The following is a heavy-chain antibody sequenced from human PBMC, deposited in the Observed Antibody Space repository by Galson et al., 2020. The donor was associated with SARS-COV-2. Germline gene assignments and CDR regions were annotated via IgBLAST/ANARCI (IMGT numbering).Heavy chain of an antibody. V-gene: IGHV1-18*04. J-gene: IGHJ3*02. Sequence: GESLKISCKASGYTFTSYGISWVRQAPGQGLEWMGWISAYNGNTNYAQKLQGRVTMTTDTSTSTAYMELRSLRSDDTAVYYCARVLGWNDGNDAFDIWGQGTMVTVSS. CDR2: ISAYNGNT. D-gene: IGHD1-1*01. CDR3: ARVLGWNDGNDAFDI. CDR1: GYTFTSYG.